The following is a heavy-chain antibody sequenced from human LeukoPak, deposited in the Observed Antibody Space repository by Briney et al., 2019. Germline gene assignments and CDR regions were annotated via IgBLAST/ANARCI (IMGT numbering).Heavy chain of an antibody. D-gene: IGHD6-6*01. CDR2: ISWNSGSI. CDR3: ENDQGSSDKSYYFDY. Sequence: SGGSLRLSCAASGFTFNDYAMHWVRQAPGKGLEWVSGISWNSGSIGYADSVKGRFTISRDNAKNSLYLQMNSLRAEDTALYYCENDQGSSDKSYYFDYWGQGTLVTVSS. J-gene: IGHJ4*02. V-gene: IGHV3-9*01. CDR1: GFTFNDYA.